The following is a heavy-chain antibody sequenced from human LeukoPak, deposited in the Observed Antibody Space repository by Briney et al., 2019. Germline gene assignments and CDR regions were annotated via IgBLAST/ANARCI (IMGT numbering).Heavy chain of an antibody. CDR2: ISSSSSYI. CDR3: ARDRRLRDFDY. Sequence: GGSLRLSCAASGFTFSSYSMNWVRQAPGKGLEWVSSISSSSSYIYYADSVKGRFTISRDNAKNSLYLQMKSLRAEDTAVYYCARDRRLRDFDYWGQGTLVTVSS. D-gene: IGHD5-18*01. J-gene: IGHJ4*02. V-gene: IGHV3-21*01. CDR1: GFTFSSYS.